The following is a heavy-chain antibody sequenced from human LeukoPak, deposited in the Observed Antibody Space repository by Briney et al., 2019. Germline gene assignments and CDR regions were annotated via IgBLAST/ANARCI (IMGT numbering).Heavy chain of an antibody. V-gene: IGHV3-23*01. Sequence: SGGSLRLSCAASGFTFSSYAMSWVRQAPGKGLEWVSAISGSGGSTYYADSVKGRFTISRDNSKNTLYLQMNSLRAEDTAVYYCAKDTYYYGSGSYLSWGQGTLVTVSS. D-gene: IGHD3-10*01. CDR2: ISGSGGST. CDR1: GFTFSSYA. J-gene: IGHJ5*02. CDR3: AKDTYYYGSGSYLS.